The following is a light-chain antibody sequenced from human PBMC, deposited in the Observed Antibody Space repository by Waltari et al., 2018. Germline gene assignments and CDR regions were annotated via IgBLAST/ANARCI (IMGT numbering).Light chain of an antibody. CDR3: LQSIHWPWT. CDR1: QSLVHSDGNTY. CDR2: KVS. J-gene: IGKJ1*01. V-gene: IGKV2-30*02. Sequence: DVVMTQSPLSLPVTLGQPASISCKSSQSLVHSDGNTYVNWFHQRPGQSPRRLIYKVSNRDSGVPDRFSGSGSGTDFTLEISRVEAEDVGIYYCLQSIHWPWTFGQGTKVDIK.